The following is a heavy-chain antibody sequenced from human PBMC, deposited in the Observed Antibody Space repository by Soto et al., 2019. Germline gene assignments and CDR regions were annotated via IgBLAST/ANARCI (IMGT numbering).Heavy chain of an antibody. J-gene: IGHJ4*02. CDR2: ISGSAGSR. CDR1: GFIFRNYA. V-gene: IGHV3-23*01. CDR3: AKDVYTHGPPDH. D-gene: IGHD5-18*01. Sequence: EVQLLESGGGLVQPGGSLRLSCAASGFIFRNYAMSWVRQAPGKGLEWVSAISGSAGSRYYADSVKGRFTISRDNSKNTLDLQMNSLRAEDTAVYYCAKDVYTHGPPDHWGQGTLVTVSS.